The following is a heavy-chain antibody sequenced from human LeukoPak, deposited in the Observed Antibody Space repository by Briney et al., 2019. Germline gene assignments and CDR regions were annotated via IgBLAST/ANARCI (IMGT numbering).Heavy chain of an antibody. V-gene: IGHV3-30*04. Sequence: GGSLRLSWAAAGLTFNRYAMDSVRQAPGKGLEWVAVISYDGSNKYYAGSVKGRFTISRDNSKNTLYLQMNSLRVEDTAVYFCARGGTEIYYYHYGMDVWGQGTTVTVSS. J-gene: IGHJ6*02. CDR1: GLTFNRYA. CDR3: ARGGTEIYYYHYGMDV. D-gene: IGHD5-12*01. CDR2: ISYDGSNK.